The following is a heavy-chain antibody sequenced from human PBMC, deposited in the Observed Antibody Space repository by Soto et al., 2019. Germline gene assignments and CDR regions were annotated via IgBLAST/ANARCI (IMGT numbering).Heavy chain of an antibody. D-gene: IGHD1-26*01. CDR2: ISGSGGST. Sequence: EVQLLESGGGLVQPGGSLRLSCAASGFTFSNYAMSWVRQAPGKGLEWVSAISGSGGSTYYADSGKGRVTISRENSKNTLYLQMNSLRAADTAVYYCAKRRVGATRSYYFDYWGQGTLVTVSS. CDR3: AKRRVGATRSYYFDY. CDR1: GFTFSNYA. V-gene: IGHV3-23*01. J-gene: IGHJ4*02.